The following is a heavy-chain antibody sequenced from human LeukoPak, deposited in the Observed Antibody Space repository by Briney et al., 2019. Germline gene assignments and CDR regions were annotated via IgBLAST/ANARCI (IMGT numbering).Heavy chain of an antibody. Sequence: ASVKVSCKASGYTFTGYYMHWVRQAPGQGLEWMGWINPNSGGTNYAQKFQGRVTMTRDTSISTAYMELSRLRSDDTAVYYCARDGHVLLWFGELLPQYYFDYWGQGTLGTVSS. CDR3: ARDGHVLLWFGELLPQYYFDY. D-gene: IGHD3-10*01. V-gene: IGHV1-2*02. CDR1: GYTFTGYY. CDR2: INPNSGGT. J-gene: IGHJ4*02.